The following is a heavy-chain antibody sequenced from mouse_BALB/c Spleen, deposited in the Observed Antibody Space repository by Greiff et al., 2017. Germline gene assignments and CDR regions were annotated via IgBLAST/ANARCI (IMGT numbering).Heavy chain of an antibody. Sequence: VQLQQSGAELVKPGASVKLSCTASGFNIKDTYMHWVKQRPEQGLEWIGRIDPANGNTKYDPKFQGKATITADTSSNTAYLQLSSLTSEDTAVYYCALHYYGSSYYAMDYWGQGTSVTVSS. V-gene: IGHV14-3*02. CDR2: IDPANGNT. D-gene: IGHD1-1*01. CDR3: ALHYYGSSYYAMDY. J-gene: IGHJ4*01. CDR1: GFNIKDTY.